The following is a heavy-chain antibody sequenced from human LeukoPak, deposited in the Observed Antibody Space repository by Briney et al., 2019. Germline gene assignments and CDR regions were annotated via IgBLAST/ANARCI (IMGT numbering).Heavy chain of an antibody. J-gene: IGHJ6*03. CDR3: ARVGGSYWGPYYYYYMDV. D-gene: IGHD1-26*01. Sequence: SEALSLTCTVSGGSISSHYWSWIRQPPGKGLEWIGYIYYSGSTNYNPSLKSRVTISVDTSKNQFSLKLSSVTAADTAVYYCARVGGSYWGPYYYYYMDVWGKGTTVTVSS. V-gene: IGHV4-59*11. CDR2: IYYSGST. CDR1: GGSISSHY.